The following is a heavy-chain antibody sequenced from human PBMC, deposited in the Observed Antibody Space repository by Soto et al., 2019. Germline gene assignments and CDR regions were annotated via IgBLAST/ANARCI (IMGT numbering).Heavy chain of an antibody. J-gene: IGHJ4*02. V-gene: IGHV4-59*01. CDR3: ARGDYDILAASPYYFDS. D-gene: IGHD3-9*01. CDR2: ISHSGDT. Sequence: SETLSLTCTVSGGSINRYYWNWIRQSPGKELEWIGYISHSGDTNYNPSLKSRVTISVDTSKNQFSLKLSSVTAADTAVYYCARGDYDILAASPYYFDSWAQGTLVPVSS. CDR1: GGSINRYY.